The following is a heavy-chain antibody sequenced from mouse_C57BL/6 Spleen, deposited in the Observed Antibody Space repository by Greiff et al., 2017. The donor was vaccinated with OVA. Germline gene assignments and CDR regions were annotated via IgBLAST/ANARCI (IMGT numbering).Heavy chain of an antibody. V-gene: IGHV1-69*01. CDR2: IDPSDSYT. CDR1: GYTFTSYW. CDR3: ARRRRGTFGYFDV. Sequence: QVQLQQPGAELVMPGASVKLSCKASGYTFTSYWMHWVKQRPGQGLEWIGEIDPSDSYTNYNQKFKGKSTLTVDKSSSTAYMQLSSLTSEDSAVYDCARRRRGTFGYFDVWGTGTTVTVSS. J-gene: IGHJ1*03. D-gene: IGHD3-3*01.